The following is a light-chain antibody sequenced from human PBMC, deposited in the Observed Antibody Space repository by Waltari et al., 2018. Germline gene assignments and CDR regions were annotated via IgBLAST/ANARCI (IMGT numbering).Light chain of an antibody. CDR1: QSVSSGY. CDR2: GAS. Sequence: EIVLTQSPGTLSLSPGERATLPCRASQSVSSGYLAWYQQKPGQAPRLRLYGASSRATGIPDRFSGSGSVTDFTLTISRLEPEDFAVYYCQQYGSSPYTFGQGTKLEIK. CDR3: QQYGSSPYT. J-gene: IGKJ2*01. V-gene: IGKV3-20*01.